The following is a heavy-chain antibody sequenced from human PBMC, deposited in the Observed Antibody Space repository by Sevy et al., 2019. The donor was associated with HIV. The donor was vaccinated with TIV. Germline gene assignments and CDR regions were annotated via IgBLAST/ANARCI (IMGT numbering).Heavy chain of an antibody. J-gene: IGHJ6*03. CDR2: ISSNGGST. Sequence: GALRLSCSASGFTFSSYAMHWVRQAPGKGLEYVSAISSNGGSTYYADSVKGRFTISRDNSKNTLYLQMSSLRAEDTAVYYCVKDRVTIFGVVIINYYHYMDVWGKGTTVTVSS. V-gene: IGHV3-64D*06. CDR3: VKDRVTIFGVVIINYYHYMDV. CDR1: GFTFSSYA. D-gene: IGHD3-3*01.